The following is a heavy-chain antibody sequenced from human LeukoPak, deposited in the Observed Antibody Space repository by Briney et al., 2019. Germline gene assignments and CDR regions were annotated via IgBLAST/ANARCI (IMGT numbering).Heavy chain of an antibody. CDR1: GFIFSSYA. Sequence: GGSLRLSCAASGFIFSSYAMSWVRQAPAKGLEWVSAISGSGGSTYYADSVKGRFTISRDNSKNTLYLQMNSLRAEETAVYYCAKVDILVVPAARYFDYWGQGTLVT. CDR3: AKVDILVVPAARYFDY. J-gene: IGHJ4*02. CDR2: ISGSGGST. V-gene: IGHV3-23*01. D-gene: IGHD2-2*01.